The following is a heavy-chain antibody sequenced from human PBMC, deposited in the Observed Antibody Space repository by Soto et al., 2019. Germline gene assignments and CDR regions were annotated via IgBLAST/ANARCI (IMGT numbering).Heavy chain of an antibody. CDR2: ISAYNGNT. CDR3: ARDVGYCSGGSCMLGYYYYGMDV. J-gene: IGHJ6*02. CDR1: GYTFTGYG. V-gene: IGHV1-18*01. Sequence: ASVKVSCKASGYTFTGYGISWVRQAPGQGLEWMGWISAYNGNTNYAQKLQGRVTMTTDTSTSTAYMELRSLRSDDTAVYYCARDVGYCSGGSCMLGYYYYGMDVWGQGTTVTVSS. D-gene: IGHD2-15*01.